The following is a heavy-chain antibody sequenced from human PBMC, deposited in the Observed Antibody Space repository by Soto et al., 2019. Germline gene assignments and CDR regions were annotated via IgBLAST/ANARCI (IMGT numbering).Heavy chain of an antibody. CDR3: ARDLGDFRSTSGVFLHVMDV. CDR2: MDPRNGNT. J-gene: IGHJ6*02. Sequence: QVQLVQSGAEVKKPGASVKVSCKASGYTFSNFDINWVRQAPGQGLEWVGWMDPRNGNTGYAEKFQGRVTMTGNTAISTAYMELSSLRSEDTAVYYCARDLGDFRSTSGVFLHVMDVWGQGTTVTVS. CDR1: GYTFSNFD. D-gene: IGHD3-3*01. V-gene: IGHV1-8*01.